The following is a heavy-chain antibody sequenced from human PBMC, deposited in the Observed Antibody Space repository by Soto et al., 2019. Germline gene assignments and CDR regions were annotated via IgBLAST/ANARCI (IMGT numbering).Heavy chain of an antibody. D-gene: IGHD1-26*01. CDR1: GGSFSGYY. V-gene: IGHV4-34*01. Sequence: QVQLQQWGAGLLKPSETLSLTCAVYGGSFSGYYWSWIRQPPGKGLEWIGEINHSGSTDYNPSLRSRVTISTDTSKSQFSLRLSSVTAADPAVYYCARGRLGGAAIWGQGTMVTVSS. CDR2: INHSGST. CDR3: ARGRLGGAAI. J-gene: IGHJ3*02.